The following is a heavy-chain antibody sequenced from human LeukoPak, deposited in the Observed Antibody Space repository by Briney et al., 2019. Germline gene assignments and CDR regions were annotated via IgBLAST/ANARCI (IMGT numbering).Heavy chain of an antibody. CDR3: ARACVTSTNCQTYYYYMDV. V-gene: IGHV4-59*01. CDR2: IYYTGST. CDR1: GGSISNYY. J-gene: IGHJ6*03. D-gene: IGHD2-2*01. Sequence: PSETLSLTCTVSGGSISNYYWSWIRQPPGKGLEWIGYIYYTGSTNYNPSLKSRVTISVDTSKNQFSLKLSSVTAADTAVYCCARACVTSTNCQTYYYYMDVWAKGTTVTVSS.